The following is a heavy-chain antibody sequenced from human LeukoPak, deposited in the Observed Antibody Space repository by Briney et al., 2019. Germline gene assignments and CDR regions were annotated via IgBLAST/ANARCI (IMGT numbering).Heavy chain of an antibody. CDR3: AKHRPATDTAIVLND. CDR1: GFTLSSYG. CDR2: ISGSGGST. Sequence: GGSLRLSCAASGFTLSSYGMRWVRQAPGKGLEWVSAISGSGGSTYYADSVKGRFTISRDNSKNTLYLQMNSLRAEDTAVYYCAKHRPATDTAIVLNDWGQRTLVTVSS. D-gene: IGHD5-18*01. V-gene: IGHV3-23*01. J-gene: IGHJ4*02.